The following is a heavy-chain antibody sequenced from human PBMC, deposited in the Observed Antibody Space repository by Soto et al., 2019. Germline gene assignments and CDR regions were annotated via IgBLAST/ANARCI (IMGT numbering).Heavy chain of an antibody. CDR2: IYYSGST. CDR3: AGPFRDGYNY. D-gene: IGHD5-12*01. CDR1: GDSLSSGDYY. V-gene: IGHV4-61*08. Sequence: SETLSLTCTVSGDSLSSGDYYWSWIRQHPGKGLEWIWYIYYSGSTNYNPSLKIRVTISVDTSKNQFSLKLSSVTAADTAVYYCAGPFRDGYNYWGQGTLVTRLL. J-gene: IGHJ4*02.